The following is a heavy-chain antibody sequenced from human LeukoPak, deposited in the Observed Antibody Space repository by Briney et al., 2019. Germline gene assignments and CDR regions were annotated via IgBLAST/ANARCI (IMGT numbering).Heavy chain of an antibody. J-gene: IGHJ6*03. D-gene: IGHD3-10*01. CDR3: ARGLLPRITIWFGELFDFRNYYYYYMDV. CDR1: GGSISSSNW. Sequence: SETLSLTCAVSGGSISSSNWLSWVRQPPGNGLEWIGEIYHSGSTNYNPSLKSRVTIFVDKSKNQFSLRLSSVTAADTAVYYCARGLLPRITIWFGELFDFRNYYYYYMDVWGKGTTVTISS. CDR2: IYHSGST. V-gene: IGHV4-4*02.